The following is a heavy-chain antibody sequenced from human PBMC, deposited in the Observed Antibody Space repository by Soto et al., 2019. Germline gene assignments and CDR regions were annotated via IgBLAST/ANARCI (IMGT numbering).Heavy chain of an antibody. V-gene: IGHV3-33*01. CDR2: IWYDGSNK. CDR1: GFTFSSDG. J-gene: IGHJ4*02. Sequence: QVQLVESGGGVVQPGRSLRLSCAASGFTFSSDGMHWVRQAPGKGLEWVAVIWYDGSNKYYADSVKGRFTISRDNSKNTLYLQMNSLRAENTAVYYCARDLLTTPFDYWGQGTLVTVSS. D-gene: IGHD2-15*01. CDR3: ARDLLTTPFDY.